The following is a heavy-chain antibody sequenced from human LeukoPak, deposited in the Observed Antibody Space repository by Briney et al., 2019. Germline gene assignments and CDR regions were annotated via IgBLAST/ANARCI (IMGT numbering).Heavy chain of an antibody. J-gene: IGHJ5*02. V-gene: IGHV3-30*04. D-gene: IGHD2-15*01. CDR1: GFTFSSYA. CDR3: PREYRYCSGGSCHNWFDR. Sequence: GGSLRLSCAASGFTFSSYAMHWVRQAPGMGLAWVAVLSYDGSNKYYAASVRGRFTISRDNSKNTLYLQRTSLRDEDTAVYYCPREYRYCSGGSCHNWFDRWGQGTLVTVSS. CDR2: LSYDGSNK.